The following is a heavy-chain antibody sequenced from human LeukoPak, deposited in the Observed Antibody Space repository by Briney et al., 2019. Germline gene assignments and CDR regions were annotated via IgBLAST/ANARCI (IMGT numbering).Heavy chain of an antibody. Sequence: ASVKVSCKASGYTFTSYYMHWVRQAPGQGLEWMGIINPSGGSTSYAQKFQGRVTMTRDTSTSTVYMELSSLRSEDTAVYYCARAPYCGGDCYYFNYWGQGTLVTVSS. J-gene: IGHJ4*02. V-gene: IGHV1-46*03. D-gene: IGHD2-21*01. CDR2: INPSGGST. CDR1: GYTFTSYY. CDR3: ARAPYCGGDCYYFNY.